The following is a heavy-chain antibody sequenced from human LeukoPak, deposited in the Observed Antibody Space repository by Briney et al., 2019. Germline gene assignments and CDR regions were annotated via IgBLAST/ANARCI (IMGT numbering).Heavy chain of an antibody. Sequence: GGSLRLSCAASGFTFSSHSMNWVRQAPGKGLEWVSSISSSSSYIYYADSVKGRFTIPRDNAKNSLYLQMNSLRAEDTAVYYCARDFWDGSYGMDVWAKGPRSPSP. CDR1: GFTFSSHS. V-gene: IGHV3-21*01. CDR3: ARDFWDGSYGMDV. CDR2: ISSSSSYI. J-gene: IGHJ6*02. D-gene: IGHD3-3*01.